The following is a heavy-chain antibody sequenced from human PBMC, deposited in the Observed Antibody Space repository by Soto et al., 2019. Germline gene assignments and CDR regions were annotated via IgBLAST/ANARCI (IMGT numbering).Heavy chain of an antibody. CDR2: IFHSGST. D-gene: IGHD3-3*01. CDR1: GDSISNNYW. Sequence: QVQLQESGPGLVKPSGTLSLTCDVSGDSISNNYWWTWVRQFPGEGLQWIGEIFHSGSTSYKAPHKNRVNKSVEKSNKRCTLILRSVTASETAVYYCTRGDFWSGSDYWGQGIQVTVSS. V-gene: IGHV4-4*02. CDR3: TRGDFWSGSDY. J-gene: IGHJ4*02.